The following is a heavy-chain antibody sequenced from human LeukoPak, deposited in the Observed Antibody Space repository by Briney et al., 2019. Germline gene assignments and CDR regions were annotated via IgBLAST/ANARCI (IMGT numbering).Heavy chain of an antibody. J-gene: IGHJ4*02. V-gene: IGHV3-30*18. CDR3: AKDVLDTTMVLDY. CDR2: ISYDETNK. CDR1: GFTFSSYG. Sequence: GGSLRLSCAASGFTFSSYGMHWVRQAPGKGLERVAFISYDETNKNYADSVRGRFTISRDNSKNTVSLQVNSLRAEDTALYYCAKDVLDTTMVLDYWGQGTLVTVSS. D-gene: IGHD5-18*01.